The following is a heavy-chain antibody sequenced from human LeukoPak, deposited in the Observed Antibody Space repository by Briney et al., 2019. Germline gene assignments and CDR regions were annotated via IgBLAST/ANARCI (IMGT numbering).Heavy chain of an antibody. J-gene: IGHJ6*03. CDR2: IISNGGNT. V-gene: IGHV3-64*02. Sequence: GGSLRLSCAASGFPFSGYTMHWVRQAPGKGLEYVSAIISNGGNTHYADSVKGRFTISRDNSKNTVFLQMGSLRAEDMAVYYCERVTSGATIANYYYYYMDVWGKGTRSPSP. CDR3: ERVTSGATIANYYYYYMDV. CDR1: GFPFSGYT. D-gene: IGHD3-16*01.